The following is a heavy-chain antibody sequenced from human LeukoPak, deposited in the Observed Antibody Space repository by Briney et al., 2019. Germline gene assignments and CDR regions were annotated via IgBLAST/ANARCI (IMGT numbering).Heavy chain of an antibody. CDR1: GYTFTSYG. Sequence: ASVKVSCKASGYTFTSYGISWVRQAPGQGLEWMGWISAYNGNTNYAQKLQGRVTMTTDTSTSTAYMELRSLRSDDTAVYYCARDYTPGIAVAGTYYYYGMDVWGQGTTVTVSS. V-gene: IGHV1-18*01. CDR2: ISAYNGNT. J-gene: IGHJ6*02. CDR3: ARDYTPGIAVAGTYYYYGMDV. D-gene: IGHD6-19*01.